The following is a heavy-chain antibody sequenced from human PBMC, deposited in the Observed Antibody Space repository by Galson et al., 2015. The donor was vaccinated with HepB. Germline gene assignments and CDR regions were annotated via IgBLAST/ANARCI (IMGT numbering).Heavy chain of an antibody. CDR1: GFTFSSYG. D-gene: IGHD2-15*01. CDR2: IWYDGSNK. J-gene: IGHJ4*02. V-gene: IGHV3-33*01. Sequence: SLRLSCAASGFTFSSYGMHWVRQAPGKGLEWVAVIWYDGSNKYYADSVKGRFTISRDNSKNTLYLQMNSLRAEDTAVYYCARVGRKGTKPTHYFDYWGQGTLVTVSS. CDR3: ARVGRKGTKPTHYFDY.